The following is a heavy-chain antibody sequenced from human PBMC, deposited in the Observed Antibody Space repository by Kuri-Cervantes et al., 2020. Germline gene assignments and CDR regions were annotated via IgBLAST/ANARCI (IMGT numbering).Heavy chain of an antibody. J-gene: IGHJ4*02. CDR2: ITPFNGNT. CDR1: GYTFTYRY. D-gene: IGHD3-10*01. V-gene: IGHV1-45*02. CDR3: ARGPQSGASFDY. Sequence: SVKVSCKASGYTFTYRYLHWVRQAPGQALEWMGWITPFNGNTNYAQKFQDRVTITRDRSMSTAYMELSSLRSEDTAVYYCARGPQSGASFDYWGQGALVTVSS.